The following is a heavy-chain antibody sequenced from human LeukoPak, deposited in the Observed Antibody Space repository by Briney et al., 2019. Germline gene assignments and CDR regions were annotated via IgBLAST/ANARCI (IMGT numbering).Heavy chain of an antibody. D-gene: IGHD4-17*01. V-gene: IGHV4-34*01. Sequence: PSETLSLICAVYGGSFSGYYWSWIRQPPGKGLEWIGEINHSGSTNYNPSLKSRVTISVDTSKNQFSLKLNSVTAADTAVYFCAGGQTTVTTFKFYYYGMDVWGQGTTVTVSS. J-gene: IGHJ6*02. CDR2: INHSGST. CDR1: GGSFSGYY. CDR3: AGGQTTVTTFKFYYYGMDV.